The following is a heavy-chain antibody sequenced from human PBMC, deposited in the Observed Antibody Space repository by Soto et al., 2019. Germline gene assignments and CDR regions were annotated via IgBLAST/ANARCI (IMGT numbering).Heavy chain of an antibody. CDR2: IYYSGST. Sequence: SETLSLTCTVSGGSVSIGSYYWSCIRQPPGKGLEWIGYIYYSGSTNYNPSPKNRVTISVDTSKNQFSLKLSSVTAADTAVYYCARYFCYYDSSGYYCPFDYWGQGTLVTVSS. D-gene: IGHD3-22*01. CDR1: GGSVSIGSYY. CDR3: ARYFCYYDSSGYYCPFDY. J-gene: IGHJ4*02. V-gene: IGHV4-61*01.